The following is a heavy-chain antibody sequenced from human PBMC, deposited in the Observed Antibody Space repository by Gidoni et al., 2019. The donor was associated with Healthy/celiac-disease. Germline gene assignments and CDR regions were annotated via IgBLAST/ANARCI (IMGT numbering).Heavy chain of an antibody. V-gene: IGHV6-1*01. D-gene: IGHD4-4*01. Sequence: AISGDSVSSNSAAWNWIRQSPSRGLEWLGRTYYRSKWYNDYAVSVKSRITINPDTSKNQFSLQLNSVTPEDTAVYYCARDPDYTPFGGYWYFDLWGRGTLVTVSS. CDR2: TYYRSKWYN. J-gene: IGHJ2*01. CDR1: GDSVSSNSAA. CDR3: ARDPDYTPFGGYWYFDL.